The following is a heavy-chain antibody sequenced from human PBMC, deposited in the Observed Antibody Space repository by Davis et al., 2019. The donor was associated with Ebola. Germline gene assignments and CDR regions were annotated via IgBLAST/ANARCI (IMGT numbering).Heavy chain of an antibody. CDR3: ARDSTTSHYYYGMDV. D-gene: IGHD2-2*01. Sequence: AASVKVSCKTSGYTFSGYAISWVRQAPGQGLEWMGGIIPIFGSTKYAQKFHDRVTISADEFTTTAYMELRSLRSEDTAVYYCARDSTTSHYYYGMDVWGQGTTVTVSS. CDR2: IIPIFGST. CDR1: GYTFSGYA. V-gene: IGHV1-69*13. J-gene: IGHJ6*02.